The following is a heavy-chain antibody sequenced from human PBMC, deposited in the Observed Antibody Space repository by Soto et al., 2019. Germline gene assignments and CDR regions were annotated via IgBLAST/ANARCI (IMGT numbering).Heavy chain of an antibody. V-gene: IGHV3-21*01. J-gene: IGHJ4*02. Sequence: GGSLRLSCAASGFTLSSYSMNWVRQAPGKGLEWVSSISSSSSYIYYADSVKGRFTISRDNAKNSLYLQMNSLRAEDTAVYYCARLMAAGFDYWGQGTLVTVSS. CDR3: ARLMAAGFDY. CDR2: ISSSSSYI. CDR1: GFTLSSYS. D-gene: IGHD6-19*01.